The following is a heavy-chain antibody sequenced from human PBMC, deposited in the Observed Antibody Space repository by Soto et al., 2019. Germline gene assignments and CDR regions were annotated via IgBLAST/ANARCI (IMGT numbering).Heavy chain of an antibody. Sequence: EVQLLDSGGGLVQPGGSLRLSCAASGFTFSGYALTWVRQAPGKGLEWVSAISGGGDATFYADSVKGRFTISRDNSKTTLYLQMNTLRADDTAVYYCARKVSGSTGRPDLWYFDLWGRGTLVTVSS. CDR3: ARKVSGSTGRPDLWYFDL. CDR1: GFTFSGYA. J-gene: IGHJ2*01. CDR2: ISGGGDAT. V-gene: IGHV3-23*01. D-gene: IGHD3-10*01.